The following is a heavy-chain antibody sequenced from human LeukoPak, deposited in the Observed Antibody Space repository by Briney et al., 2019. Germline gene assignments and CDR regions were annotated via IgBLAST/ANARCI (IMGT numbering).Heavy chain of an antibody. J-gene: IGHJ3*02. D-gene: IGHD3-10*01. V-gene: IGHV3-23*01. CDR2: ISGSGGST. CDR1: GFTFSSYA. CDR3: AKDPPLYYGSGSYPDAFDI. Sequence: GGSLRLSCAASGFTFSSYAMSWVRQAPGKGLEWVSAISGSGGSTYYADSVKGRITISRDNSKNTLYLQMNSLRAEDTAVYYCAKDPPLYYGSGSYPDAFDIWDQGTMVTVSS.